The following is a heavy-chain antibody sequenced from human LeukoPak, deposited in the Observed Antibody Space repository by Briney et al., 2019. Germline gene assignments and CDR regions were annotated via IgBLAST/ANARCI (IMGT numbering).Heavy chain of an antibody. CDR2: VDPEDGET. CDR3: ATDAFDI. J-gene: IGHJ3*02. CDR1: GYTFTDYY. Sequence: ASVKVSCKVSGYTFTDYYVHWVQQAPGKGLEWMGLVDPEDGETIYAEKFQGRVTITADTSTDTAYMEPCSLRSEDTAVYYCATDAFDIWGQGTMVTVSS. V-gene: IGHV1-69-2*01.